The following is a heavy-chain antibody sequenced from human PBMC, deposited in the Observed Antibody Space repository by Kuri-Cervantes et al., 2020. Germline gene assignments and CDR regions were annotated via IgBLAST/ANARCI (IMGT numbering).Heavy chain of an antibody. CDR3: ARRFNNHHKYYYYGMDV. J-gene: IGHJ6*02. Sequence: SVKVSCKASGGTFSSYAISWVRQAPGQGLEWMGGIIPIFGTANYAQKFQGRVTITADESTSTAYMELSSLRSEDMAVYYCARRFNNHHKYYYYGMDVWGQGTTVTVSS. D-gene: IGHD1-14*01. CDR2: IIPIFGTA. V-gene: IGHV1-69*13. CDR1: GGTFSSYA.